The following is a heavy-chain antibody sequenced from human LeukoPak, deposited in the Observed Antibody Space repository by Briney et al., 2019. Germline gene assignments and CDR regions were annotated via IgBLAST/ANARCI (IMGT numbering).Heavy chain of an antibody. CDR3: ARGGGNGSYYYMDV. CDR2: LNWNGGST. CDR1: GFTFSDYY. D-gene: IGHD4-23*01. Sequence: GGSLRLSCAASGFTFSDYYMSWIRQAPGKGLEWVSGLNWNGGSTGYADSVKGRFTISRDNAKNSLYLQMSSLRAEDTALYHCARGGGNGSYYYMDVWGKGTTVTVSS. V-gene: IGHV3-20*01. J-gene: IGHJ6*03.